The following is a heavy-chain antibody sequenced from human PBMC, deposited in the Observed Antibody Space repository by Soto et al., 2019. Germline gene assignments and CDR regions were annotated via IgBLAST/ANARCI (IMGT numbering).Heavy chain of an antibody. D-gene: IGHD1-1*01. CDR2: MSHSGGT. CDR3: ARVERGTATTVVDAFDI. CDR1: GGSVSSGRYY. V-gene: IGHV4-34*01. J-gene: IGHJ3*02. Sequence: QVQLQQWGAGLLKPSETLSLTCAVYGGSVSSGRYYWSWIRQPPGMGLEWIGEMSHSGGTHFNPSLKGRVTISVDTSKNQFSLKMSSVTAADTALYYCARVERGTATTVVDAFDIWGPGTMVTVSS.